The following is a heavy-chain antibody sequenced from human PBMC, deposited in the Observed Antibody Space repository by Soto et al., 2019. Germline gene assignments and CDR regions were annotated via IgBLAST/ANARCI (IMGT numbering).Heavy chain of an antibody. D-gene: IGHD1-26*01. CDR3: ARDPGGSDWDTFDY. V-gene: IGHV3-66*01. CDR1: GFTLSIYS. J-gene: IGHJ4*02. CDR2: IYSGGST. Sequence: PGGSLSLSCAASGFTLSIYSMNWVRQAPRKGLEWVSVIYSGGSTYYADSVKGRFTISRDNSKNTLYLQMNSLRAEDTAVYYCARDPGGSDWDTFDYWGQGTLVTVSS.